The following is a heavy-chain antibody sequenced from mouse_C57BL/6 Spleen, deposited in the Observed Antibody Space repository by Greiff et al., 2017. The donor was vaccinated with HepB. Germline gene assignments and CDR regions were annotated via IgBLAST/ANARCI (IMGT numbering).Heavy chain of an antibody. CDR2: IDPSGSYT. D-gene: IGHD1-1*01. J-gene: IGHJ2*01. Sequence: VQLQQSGAELVMPGASVKLSCKASGYTFTSYWMHWVKQRPGQGLEWIGEIDPSGSYTNYNQKFKGKSTLTVDKSSSTAYMQLSSLTSEDSAVYYGARSSHYYGSSSYYFDYWGQGTTLTVAS. CDR3: ARSSHYYGSSSYYFDY. V-gene: IGHV1-69*01. CDR1: GYTFTSYW.